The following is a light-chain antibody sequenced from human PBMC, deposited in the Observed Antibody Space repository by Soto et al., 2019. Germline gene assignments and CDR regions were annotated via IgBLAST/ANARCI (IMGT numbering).Light chain of an antibody. J-gene: IGLJ2*01. CDR2: EVT. CDR3: SSYTTNIAPVV. V-gene: IGLV2-14*01. Sequence: QSALTQPASVSSSPGQSITISCTGTSGDIGGYNYVSWYQQHPGKAPKLLISEVTNRPSGVSNRFSGSKSGNTASLTISGLQAEDEADYYCSSYTTNIAPVVFGGGTKLTVL. CDR1: SGDIGGYNY.